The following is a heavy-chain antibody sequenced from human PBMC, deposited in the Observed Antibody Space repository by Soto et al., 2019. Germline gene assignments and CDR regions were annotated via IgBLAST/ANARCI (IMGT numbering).Heavy chain of an antibody. V-gene: IGHV4-31*03. J-gene: IGHJ4*02. CDR2: IYYSGST. Sequence: SETLSLTCTVSGGSISSGGYYWSWIRQHPGKGLEWIGYIYYSGSTYYNPSLKSRVTISVDTSKNQFSLKLSSVTAADTAVYYCARRPGSALRFSAIDYWGQGTLVTVSS. CDR3: ARRPGSALRFSAIDY. CDR1: GGSISSGGYY. D-gene: IGHD4-17*01.